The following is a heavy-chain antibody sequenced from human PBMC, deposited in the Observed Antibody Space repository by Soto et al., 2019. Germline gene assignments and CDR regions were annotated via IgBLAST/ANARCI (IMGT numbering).Heavy chain of an antibody. CDR2: IYYSGSA. CDR3: ARGAALNTYYNYYGMDV. V-gene: IGHV4-30-4*01. D-gene: IGHD6-25*01. Sequence: QTLSLTCTVSGGSISSDDYYWSWIRQPPGKGLEWIGYIYYSGSAYYTPSLQSRVSISIDTSKNQFSLKLTSVTATDTAVYFCARGAALNTYYNYYGMDVWGQGTTVTVSS. CDR1: GGSISSDDYY. J-gene: IGHJ6*02.